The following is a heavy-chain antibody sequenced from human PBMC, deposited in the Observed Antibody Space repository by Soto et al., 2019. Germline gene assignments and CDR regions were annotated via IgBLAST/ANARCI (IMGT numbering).Heavy chain of an antibody. D-gene: IGHD3-22*01. V-gene: IGHV4-39*01. CDR3: ARLRRGDYYDSSGYYFDDAFDI. Sequence: QLQLQESGPGLVKPSETLSLTCTGSGGSISSSSYYWGWIRQPPGKGLEWIGSIYYSGSTYYNPSHKSRVTISADTSKNQFSLKLSSVTAADTAVYYCARLRRGDYYDSSGYYFDDAFDIWGQGTMVTVSS. J-gene: IGHJ3*02. CDR2: IYYSGST. CDR1: GGSISSSSYY.